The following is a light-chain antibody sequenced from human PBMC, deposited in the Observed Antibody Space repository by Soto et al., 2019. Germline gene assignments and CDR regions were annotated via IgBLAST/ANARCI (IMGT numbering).Light chain of an antibody. J-gene: IGKJ2*01. CDR1: QSVSSH. CDR3: QQRRNWPYT. Sequence: EIVLTQSPATLSLSPGERATLSCRASQSVSSHLAWYQQKPGQAPRLLIYDASNRATGIPARFSGSGSGTDFTLTISSLEPEDFAIYYCQQRRNWPYTFGQGTKLEIK. V-gene: IGKV3-11*01. CDR2: DAS.